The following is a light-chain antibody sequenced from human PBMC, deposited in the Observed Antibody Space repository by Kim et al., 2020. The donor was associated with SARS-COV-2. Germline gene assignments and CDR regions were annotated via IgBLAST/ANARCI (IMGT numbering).Light chain of an antibody. CDR3: QQYTTLLSVT. J-gene: IGKJ4*01. CDR2: DAS. CDR1: EDISNY. Sequence: DIQMTQSPSSLSASVGDRVTITCQASEDISNYLNWYQQKLGKAPKLLIYDASNLESGVPSRFTGSGSGTHFTFTISSLQPDDFATYYCQQYTTLLSVTFGGGTKVDIK. V-gene: IGKV1-33*01.